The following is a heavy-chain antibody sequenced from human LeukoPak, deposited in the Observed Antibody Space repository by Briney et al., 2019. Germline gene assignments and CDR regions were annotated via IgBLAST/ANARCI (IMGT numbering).Heavy chain of an antibody. J-gene: IGHJ4*02. CDR1: GYTFTGYY. CDR2: INPNSGGA. V-gene: IGHV1-2*02. CDR3: ARSTHVYCSSPSCQLFDY. D-gene: IGHD2-2*01. Sequence: ASVKVSCKASGYTFTGYYMHWVRQAPGQGLEWMGWINPNSGGANYAQEFQGRVTMTRDTSISTAYMELSRLRSDDTAVYYCARSTHVYCSSPSCQLFDYWGQGTLVTVSS.